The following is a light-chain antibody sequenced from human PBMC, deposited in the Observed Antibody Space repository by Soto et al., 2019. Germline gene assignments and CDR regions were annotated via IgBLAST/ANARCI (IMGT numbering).Light chain of an antibody. V-gene: IGKV3-20*01. CDR2: GAS. CDR3: QQYGSSPRT. CDR1: QTVSSSY. Sequence: EIVLTQSPGTLSLSPGERATLSCRASQTVSSSYLAWYQQKPGQAPRLLIYGASRRATGIPDRFSGSGSGTDFILTISRLEPEDFAVYYCQQYGSSPRTFGQGTKVDIK. J-gene: IGKJ1*01.